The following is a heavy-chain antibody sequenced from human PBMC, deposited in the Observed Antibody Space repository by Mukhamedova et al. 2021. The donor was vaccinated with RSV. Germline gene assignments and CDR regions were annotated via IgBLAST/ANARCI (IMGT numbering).Heavy chain of an antibody. Sequence: SVKGRFTISRDNSKNTLYLQMNSLRAEDTAVYYCAREAGYSSSWNGGNYYYYMDVWGQGTTVTVSS. D-gene: IGHD6-13*01. V-gene: IGHV3-30*01. J-gene: IGHJ6*03. CDR3: AREAGYSSSWNGGNYYYYMDV.